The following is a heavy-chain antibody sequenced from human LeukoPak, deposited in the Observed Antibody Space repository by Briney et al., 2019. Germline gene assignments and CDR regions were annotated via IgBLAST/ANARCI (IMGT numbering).Heavy chain of an antibody. J-gene: IGHJ6*03. CDR1: GYTFTGYY. CDR3: AVAVAPDYYMDV. V-gene: IGHV1-2*02. Sequence: ASVKVSCKASGYTFTGYYMHWVRQAPGQGLEWMGWINPNSGGTNYAQKFQGRVTMTRVTSISTAYMELSRLRSDDTAVYYCAVAVAPDYYMDVWGKGTTVTISS. CDR2: INPNSGGT. D-gene: IGHD6-19*01.